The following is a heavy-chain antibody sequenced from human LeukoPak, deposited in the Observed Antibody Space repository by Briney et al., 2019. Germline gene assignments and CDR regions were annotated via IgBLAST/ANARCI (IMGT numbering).Heavy chain of an antibody. CDR1: GFTFSSYA. CDR2: ISSNGGST. CDR3: ARGGSGGSFYYYYYGMDV. Sequence: GGSLRLSCAASGFTFSSYAMSWVRQAPGKGLECVSAISSNGGSTYYANSVKGRFTISRDNSKNTLYLQMGSLRAEDMAVYYCARGGSGGSFYYYYYGMDVWGQGTTVTVSS. V-gene: IGHV3-64*01. D-gene: IGHD2-15*01. J-gene: IGHJ6*02.